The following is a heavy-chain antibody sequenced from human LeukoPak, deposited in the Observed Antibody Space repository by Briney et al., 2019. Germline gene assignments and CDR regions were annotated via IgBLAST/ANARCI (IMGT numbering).Heavy chain of an antibody. J-gene: IGHJ4*02. CDR1: GSAIRSSSYS. V-gene: IGHV4-39*07. D-gene: IGHD1-26*01. CDR2: MYSRVRT. Sequence: SKPLTPTCRVLGSAIRSSSYSWGWICQPTGKGLEWTGSMYSRVRTYYNPSLKSRVTISVDTSKNQFSLKLSSVTAADTAVYYCARMGSGSYVRLVFDYWGQGTLVTVSS. CDR3: ARMGSGSYVRLVFDY.